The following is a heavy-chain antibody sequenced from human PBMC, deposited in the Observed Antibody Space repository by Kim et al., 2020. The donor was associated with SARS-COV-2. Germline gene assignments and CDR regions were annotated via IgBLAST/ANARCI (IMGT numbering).Heavy chain of an antibody. Sequence: GGSLRLSCAASGFTFSSYSMNWVRQAPGKGLEWVSSISSSSSYIYYADSVKGRFTISRDNAKNSLYLQMNSLRAEDTAVYYCARDLMGLRYFDWLLTEGMAAWGQGTPVTVSS. D-gene: IGHD3-9*01. CDR1: GFTFSSYS. V-gene: IGHV3-21*01. CDR2: ISSSSSYI. J-gene: IGHJ6*02. CDR3: ARDLMGLRYFDWLLTEGMAA.